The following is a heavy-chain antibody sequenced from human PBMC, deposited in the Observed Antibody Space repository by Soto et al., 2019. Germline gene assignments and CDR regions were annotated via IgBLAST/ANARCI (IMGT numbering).Heavy chain of an antibody. V-gene: IGHV1-18*01. J-gene: IGHJ4*01. CDR2: IGVHSGNT. CDR3: ARWIRPNYYDSGRYRVKNYLGS. D-gene: IGHD3-10*01. CDR1: RYTSTTYG. Sequence: EASVKVSCKASRYTSTTYGITWVRQAPGQGLEWMGWIGVHSGNTNYAQKVQDRVTMTTDTSTNTAYMELRRLRSDDTAVYYCARWIRPNYYDSGRYRVKNYLGSRGQGPLVTVSS.